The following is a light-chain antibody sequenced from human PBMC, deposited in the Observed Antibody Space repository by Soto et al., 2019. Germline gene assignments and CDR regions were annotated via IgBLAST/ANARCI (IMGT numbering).Light chain of an antibody. Sequence: QSVLTQPPSVSGAPGQRVTISCTGSSSNIGAGYDVHWYQQLPGTAPKLLIYGNTNRPSGVPDRFSGSKSGTSASLAITGLQAEDEAGYYCQSHDTSLSGYVFGTGTKVTVL. CDR3: QSHDTSLSGYV. CDR2: GNT. CDR1: SSNIGAGYD. J-gene: IGLJ1*01. V-gene: IGLV1-40*01.